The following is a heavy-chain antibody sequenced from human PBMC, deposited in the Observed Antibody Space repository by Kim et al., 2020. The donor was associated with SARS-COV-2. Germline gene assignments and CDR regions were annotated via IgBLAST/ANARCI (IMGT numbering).Heavy chain of an antibody. CDR2: ISAYNGNT. J-gene: IGHJ4*02. D-gene: IGHD3-10*01. V-gene: IGHV1-18*01. CDR3: ARERGGTTLWFGELSYFDY. CDR1: GYTFTSYG. Sequence: ASVKVSCKASGYTFTSYGISWVRQAPGQGLEWMGWISAYNGNTNYAQKLQGRVTMTTDTSTSTAYMELRSLRSDDTAVYYCARERGGTTLWFGELSYFDYWGQGTLVTVSS.